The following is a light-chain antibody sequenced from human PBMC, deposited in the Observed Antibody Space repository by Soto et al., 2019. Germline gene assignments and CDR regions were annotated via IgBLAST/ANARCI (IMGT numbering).Light chain of an antibody. J-gene: IGLJ1*01. Sequence: QSVLTQPASVSGSPGQSITISCTGTSSDVGGYNYASWYQQHPGKAPKFMTYDVSNRPSGVSNRFSGSKSGNTASLTISGLQAEDEADYYCCSYTTSNTRQIVVGTGTKVTVL. CDR1: SSDVGGYNY. CDR3: CSYTTSNTRQIV. CDR2: DVS. V-gene: IGLV2-14*01.